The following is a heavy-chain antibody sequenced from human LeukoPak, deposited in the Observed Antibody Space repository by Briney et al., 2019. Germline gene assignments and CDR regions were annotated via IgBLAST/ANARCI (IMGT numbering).Heavy chain of an antibody. V-gene: IGHV3-73*01. J-gene: IGHJ3*02. D-gene: IGHD3-22*01. CDR3: AFPYYYDSSAPADAFDI. CDR1: GFTFSGSA. Sequence: PGGSLRLSCAASGFTFSGSAMHWVRQASGKGLEWVGRIRSKANSYATAYAASVKGRFTISRDDSKNTAYLQMNSLRDEDTAVYYCAFPYYYDSSAPADAFDIWGQGTMVTVSS. CDR2: IRSKANSYAT.